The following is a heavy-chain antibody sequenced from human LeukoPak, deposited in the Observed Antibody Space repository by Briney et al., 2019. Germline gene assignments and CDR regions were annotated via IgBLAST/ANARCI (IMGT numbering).Heavy chain of an antibody. CDR2: INPSGGST. CDR3: ATSLGQLVEKDY. Sequence: ASVKVSCKASGYTFTSYYMHWVRQAPGQGLEWMGIINPSGGSTSYAQKFQGRVTMTRDTSTSTVYMELSSLRSEDTAVYYCATSLGQLVEKDYWGQGILVTVSS. V-gene: IGHV1-46*01. D-gene: IGHD6-6*01. J-gene: IGHJ4*02. CDR1: GYTFTSYY.